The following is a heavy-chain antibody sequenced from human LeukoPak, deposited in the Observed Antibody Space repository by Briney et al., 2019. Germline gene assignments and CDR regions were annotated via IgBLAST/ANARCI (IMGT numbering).Heavy chain of an antibody. D-gene: IGHD3-22*01. J-gene: IGHJ4*02. CDR2: IIPILGIA. Sequence: SVKVSCKASGGTFNIYTISWVRQAPGQGREWMGRIIPILGIANYTQKFQGRVTITADKSTSTAYMELSSLRSEDTAVYYCAREGYYYDSSGYPRLDHWGQGTLVTVSS. CDR1: GGTFNIYT. V-gene: IGHV1-69*04. CDR3: AREGYYYDSSGYPRLDH.